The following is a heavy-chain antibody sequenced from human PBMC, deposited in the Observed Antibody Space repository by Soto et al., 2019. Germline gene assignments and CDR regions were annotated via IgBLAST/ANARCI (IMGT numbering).Heavy chain of an antibody. CDR2: ISWNSGSI. CDR1: GFTFDDYA. V-gene: IGHV3-9*01. J-gene: IGHJ3*02. Sequence: GGSLRLSCAASGFTFDDYAMHWVRQAPGKGLEWVSGISWNSGSIGYADSVKGRFTISRDNAKNSLYLQMNSLRAEDTALYYCAKDRILTGYDAFDIWGQGTMVTVSS. D-gene: IGHD3-9*01. CDR3: AKDRILTGYDAFDI.